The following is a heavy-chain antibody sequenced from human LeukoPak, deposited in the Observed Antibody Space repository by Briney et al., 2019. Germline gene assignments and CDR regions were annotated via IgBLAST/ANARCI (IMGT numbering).Heavy chain of an antibody. V-gene: IGHV3-7*03. Sequence: PGGSLRLSCAASGFTFSNYWMSWVRQAPGRGLEWMANIKQDGSEKYSVNSVKGRFTISRDNAKNSLYLQMNSLRAEDTAVYYCASHLLYLYSGSYYKKVARDYWGQGTLVTVSS. D-gene: IGHD1-26*01. CDR3: ASHLLYLYSGSYYKKVARDY. CDR2: IKQDGSEK. CDR1: GFTFSNYW. J-gene: IGHJ4*02.